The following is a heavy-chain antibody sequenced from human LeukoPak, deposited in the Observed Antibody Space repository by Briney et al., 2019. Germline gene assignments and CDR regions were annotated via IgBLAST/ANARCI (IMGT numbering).Heavy chain of an antibody. V-gene: IGHV3-7*03. CDR2: IKVDGSEK. D-gene: IGHD1-1*01. CDR1: GFTFSNYW. CDR3: ARKTGMTGEAFEY. Sequence: GGSPRLSCAASGFTFSNYWMSWVRQAPGKGLEWVANIKVDGSEKYYLDSVKGRFTISRDNAKNSVYLQMNSLRTEDTAVYYCARKTGMTGEAFEYWGQGTLVTVSS. J-gene: IGHJ4*02.